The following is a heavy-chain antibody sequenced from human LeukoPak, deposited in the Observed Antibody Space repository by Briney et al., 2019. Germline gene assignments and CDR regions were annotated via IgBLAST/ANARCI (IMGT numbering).Heavy chain of an antibody. Sequence: GGSLRLSCAASGFTFSSYAMSWVRQAPGKGLEWVSAISGSGGSTYYADSVKGRFTISRDNSKNTLYLQMNSLRAEDTAVYYCAKDLGNVVVPAAPTYGMDVRGKGTTVTVSS. CDR3: AKDLGNVVVPAAPTYGMDV. CDR2: ISGSGGST. V-gene: IGHV3-23*01. CDR1: GFTFSSYA. D-gene: IGHD2-2*01. J-gene: IGHJ6*04.